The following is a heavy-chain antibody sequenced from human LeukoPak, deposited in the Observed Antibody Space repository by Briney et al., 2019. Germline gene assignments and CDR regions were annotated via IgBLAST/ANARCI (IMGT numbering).Heavy chain of an antibody. J-gene: IGHJ4*02. D-gene: IGHD2-15*01. CDR3: ARQRRYCSGDNCYQRTFDY. CDR2: IKQDGSEK. CDR1: GFIFNNYW. Sequence: GGSLRLSCAASGFIFNNYWIGWVRQAPGEGLEWVANIKQDGSEKYYVDSVKGRFTTSRDNAKNSLYLQMNSLRAEDTAVYYCARQRRYCSGDNCYQRTFDYWGQGTLVTVSS. V-gene: IGHV3-7*01.